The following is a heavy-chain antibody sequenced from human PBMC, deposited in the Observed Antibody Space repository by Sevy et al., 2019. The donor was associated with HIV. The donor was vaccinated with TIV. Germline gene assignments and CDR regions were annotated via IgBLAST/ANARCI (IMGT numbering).Heavy chain of an antibody. Sequence: GGSLRLSCAASGFSFSDHAIHWVRLAPGKGLEWVAVISYDGSNKHYTDSVKGRFIISRDNSKNTLSLQMNSLRTEDMAVYYCARDTPNYDSSGYFDHWGQGTLVTVSS. D-gene: IGHD3-22*01. CDR2: ISYDGSNK. V-gene: IGHV3-30-3*01. CDR3: ARDTPNYDSSGYFDH. CDR1: GFSFSDHA. J-gene: IGHJ4*02.